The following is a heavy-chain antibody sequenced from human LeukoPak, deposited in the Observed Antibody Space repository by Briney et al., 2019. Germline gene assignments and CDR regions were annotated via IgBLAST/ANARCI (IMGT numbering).Heavy chain of an antibody. V-gene: IGHV5-51*01. J-gene: IGHJ4*02. CDR2: IYPGDSDT. Sequence: GESLKISCKGSGYSFTRYWIDWVRQMPGKGLEWMGIIYPGDSDTRYSPSFQGQVTISADKSISTAYLQWSTLKASDTAMYYCARYRIVGATVSPYFDYWGQGTLVTVSS. CDR1: GYSFTRYW. D-gene: IGHD1-26*01. CDR3: ARYRIVGATVSPYFDY.